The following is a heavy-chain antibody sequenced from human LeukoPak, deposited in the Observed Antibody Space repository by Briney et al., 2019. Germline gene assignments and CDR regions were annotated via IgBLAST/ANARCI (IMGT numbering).Heavy chain of an antibody. V-gene: IGHV3-53*01. CDR2: IYSGGST. CDR3: ARELPSAYYMDV. CDR1: GFTVSSNY. Sequence: GAPRLSCAASGFTVSSNYMSWVRRAPGKGLEWVSVIYSGGSTYYADSVKGRFTISRDNSKNTLSLQMNSLRAEDTAVYYCARELPSAYYMDVWGKGTTVTVSS. J-gene: IGHJ6*03. D-gene: IGHD2-2*01.